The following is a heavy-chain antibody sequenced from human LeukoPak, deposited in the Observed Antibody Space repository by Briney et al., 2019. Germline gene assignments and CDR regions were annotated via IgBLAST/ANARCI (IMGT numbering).Heavy chain of an antibody. CDR2: IIPILDIA. J-gene: IGHJ4*02. CDR3: ARDPPYYYESSGLLGAY. D-gene: IGHD3-22*01. V-gene: IGHV1-69*04. Sequence: SVKVSCKASGGTFSSYAISWVRQAPGQGLEWMGRIIPILDIANYAQMFQGRVTITADKSTSTAYMELSSLRSEDTAVYYCARDPPYYYESSGLLGAYWGQGTLVTVSS. CDR1: GGTFSSYA.